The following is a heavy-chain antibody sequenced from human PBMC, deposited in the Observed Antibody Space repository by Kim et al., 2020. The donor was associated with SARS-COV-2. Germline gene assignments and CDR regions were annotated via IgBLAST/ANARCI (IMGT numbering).Heavy chain of an antibody. V-gene: IGHV3-23*01. J-gene: IGHJ4*02. D-gene: IGHD3-22*01. Sequence: GGSLRLSCAASGFTFSSYAMSWVRQAPGKGLEWVSAISGSGGSTYYADSVKGRFTISRDNSKNTLYLQMNSLRAEDTAVYYCAKRSRVSSGYYYSFDYWGQGTLVTVSS. CDR3: AKRSRVSSGYYYSFDY. CDR2: ISGSGGST. CDR1: GFTFSSYA.